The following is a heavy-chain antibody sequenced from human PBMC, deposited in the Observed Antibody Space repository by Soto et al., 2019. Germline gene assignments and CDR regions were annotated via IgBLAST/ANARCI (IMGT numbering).Heavy chain of an antibody. J-gene: IGHJ4*02. V-gene: IGHV1-2*02. CDR3: ARAFLYCSAGTCYVEF. Sequence: QVQLVQSGAEVKKPGASVKVSCKTSGYSFTGYYLHWVRQAPGQGLEWMGWIKPNSGDTNYAQKFQAMVSMTWDTFISTAYMELSWLRSGDTSVYYCARAFLYCSAGTCYVEFWGQGTLVTVSS. CDR2: IKPNSGDT. D-gene: IGHD2-15*01. CDR1: GYSFTGYY.